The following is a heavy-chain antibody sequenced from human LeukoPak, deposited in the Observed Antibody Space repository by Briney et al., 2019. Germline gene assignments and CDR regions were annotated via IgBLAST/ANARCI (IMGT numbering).Heavy chain of an antibody. CDR1: GFSISNDYY. CDR2: IYHSGTT. J-gene: IGHJ4*02. V-gene: IGHV4-38-2*02. Sequence: SETLSLTCTVSGFSISNDYYWTWLRQPPGKGLEWIGGIYHSGTTYYNPSLRGRVSISLDTSKTQFSLKLSSVTAADTAVYYCARGKAYSGSYYGIFDYWAREPWSPSPQ. CDR3: ARGKAYSGSYYGIFDY. D-gene: IGHD1-26*01.